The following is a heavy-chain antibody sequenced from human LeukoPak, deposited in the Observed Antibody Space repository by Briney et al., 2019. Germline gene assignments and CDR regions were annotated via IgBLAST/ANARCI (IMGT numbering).Heavy chain of an antibody. Sequence: GSLRLSCAASGFTFSSYAMSWVRQAPGKGLEWVATVSEDGTAKFYEDSVKGRFTISRDNTRGSLDLQMNSLTVEDTAVYYCESPATAWGQGTLVTVSS. CDR2: VSEDGTAK. V-gene: IGHV3-7*01. J-gene: IGHJ5*02. CDR3: ESPATA. CDR1: GFTFSSYA.